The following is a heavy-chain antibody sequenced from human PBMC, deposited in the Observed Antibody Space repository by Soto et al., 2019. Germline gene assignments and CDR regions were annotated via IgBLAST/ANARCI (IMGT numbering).Heavy chain of an antibody. J-gene: IGHJ3*02. CDR1: GFTFSDYY. CDR2: ISISSSYT. V-gene: IGHV3-11*06. D-gene: IGHD6-19*01. Sequence: GGSLRLSCAASGFTFSDYYMSWIRQAPGKGLEWVSYISISSSYTNYADSVKGRFTISRDNAKNSLYLQMNSLRAEDTAVYYCARDSSGWSDAFDIWGQGTMVTVSS. CDR3: ARDSSGWSDAFDI.